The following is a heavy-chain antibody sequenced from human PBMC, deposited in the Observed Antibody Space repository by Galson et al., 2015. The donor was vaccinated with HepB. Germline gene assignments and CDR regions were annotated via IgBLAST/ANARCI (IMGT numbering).Heavy chain of an antibody. CDR1: GGSFSGYY. CDR3: ARVGVPVATGSGKLPFDY. V-gene: IGHV4-34*01. D-gene: IGHD2-8*02. J-gene: IGHJ4*02. Sequence: ETLSLTCAVYGGSFSGYYWSWIRQPPGKGLEWIGEINHSGSTNYNPSLKSRVTISVDTSKNQFSLKLSSVTAADTAVYYCARVGVPVATGSGKLPFDYWGQGTLVTVSS. CDR2: INHSGST.